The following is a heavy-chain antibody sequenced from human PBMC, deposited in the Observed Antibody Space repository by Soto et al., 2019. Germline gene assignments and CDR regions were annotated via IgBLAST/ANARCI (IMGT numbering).Heavy chain of an antibody. Sequence: SETLSLTCTVSGGSISSGNYYWSWIRQHPGKGLEWIGYIYYSGSTYYNPSLKSRVTISVDTSKNQFSLKLSSVTAADTAVYYCANSSGTAADPWGQGTLVTVSS. D-gene: IGHD3-22*01. V-gene: IGHV4-31*03. J-gene: IGHJ5*02. CDR3: ANSSGTAADP. CDR1: GGSISSGNYY. CDR2: IYYSGST.